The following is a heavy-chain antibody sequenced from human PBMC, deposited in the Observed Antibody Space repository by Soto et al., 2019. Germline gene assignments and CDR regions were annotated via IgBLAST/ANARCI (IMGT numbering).Heavy chain of an antibody. Sequence: SVKVSCKASGGTFSSYAISWVRQAPGQGLEWMGGIIPIFGTANYAQKFQGRVTITADESTSTAYMELSSLRSEDTAVYYCARVPTFGTPLAPNWFDPWGQGTLVTAPQ. J-gene: IGHJ5*02. CDR1: GGTFSSYA. CDR3: ARVPTFGTPLAPNWFDP. V-gene: IGHV1-69*13. CDR2: IIPIFGTA. D-gene: IGHD3-16*01.